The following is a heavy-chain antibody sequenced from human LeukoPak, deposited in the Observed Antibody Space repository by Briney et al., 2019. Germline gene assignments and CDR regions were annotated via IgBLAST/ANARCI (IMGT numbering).Heavy chain of an antibody. CDR1: GYSFTSYW. CDR3: ARVISDGYYYYYYMDV. CDR2: IYPGDSDT. V-gene: IGHV5-51*01. D-gene: IGHD2/OR15-2a*01. J-gene: IGHJ6*03. Sequence: GESLKISCKGSGYSFTSYWIGWVRQMPGKGLEWMGIIYPGDSDTRYSPSFQGQVTISADKSISTAYLQWSSLKASDTAMYYCARVISDGYYYYYYMDVWGKGTTVTVSS.